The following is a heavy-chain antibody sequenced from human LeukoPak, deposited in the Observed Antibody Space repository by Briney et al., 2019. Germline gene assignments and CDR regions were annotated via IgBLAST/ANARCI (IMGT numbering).Heavy chain of an antibody. CDR3: VRDRYVSGSYYAGPQGGAYYYMDV. CDR1: GFTFSTYS. D-gene: IGHD1-26*01. CDR2: ISSSTNYI. Sequence: PGGSLRLSCAVSGFTFSTYSMNWVRQAPGKGLELVSFISSSTNYIYYADSVKGRFTISRDTAENSLYLQMNSLRAEDTALYYCVRDRYVSGSYYAGPQGGAYYYMDVWGKGTTVTISS. J-gene: IGHJ6*03. V-gene: IGHV3-21*01.